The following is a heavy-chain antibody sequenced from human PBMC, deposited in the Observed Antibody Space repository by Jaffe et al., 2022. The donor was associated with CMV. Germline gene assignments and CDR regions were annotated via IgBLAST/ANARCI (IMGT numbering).Heavy chain of an antibody. CDR2: ISSSGSTI. D-gene: IGHD3-16*01. V-gene: IGHV3-48*03. CDR3: ARENTFGMAPQLFDY. J-gene: IGHJ4*02. CDR1: GFTFSSYE. Sequence: EVQLVESGGGLVQPGGSLRLSCAASGFTFSSYEMNWVRQAPGKGLEWVSYISSSGSTIYYADSVKGRFTISRDNAKNSLYLQMNSLRAEDTAVYYCARENTFGMAPQLFDYWGQGTLVTVSS.